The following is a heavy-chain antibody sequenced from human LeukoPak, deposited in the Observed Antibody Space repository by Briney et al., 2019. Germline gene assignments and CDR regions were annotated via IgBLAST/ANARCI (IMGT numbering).Heavy chain of an antibody. CDR1: GYTLTELS. V-gene: IGHV1-24*01. Sequence: ASVTVSCKVSGYTLTELSMHWVRQAPGKGLEWMGGFDPEDGETIYAQKFQGRVTMTEDTSTDTAYMELSSLRSEDTAVYYCATVQDYDSSGYYPLDYWGQGTLVTVSS. D-gene: IGHD3-22*01. CDR2: FDPEDGET. CDR3: ATVQDYDSSGYYPLDY. J-gene: IGHJ4*02.